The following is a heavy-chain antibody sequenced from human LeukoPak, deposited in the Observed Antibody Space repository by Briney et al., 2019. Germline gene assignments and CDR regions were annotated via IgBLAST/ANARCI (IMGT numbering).Heavy chain of an antibody. CDR1: GFTFDDYA. V-gene: IGHV3-9*01. Sequence: GGSLRLSCAASGFTFDDYAMHWVRQAPGKGLEWVSGISWNSGSIGYADSVKGRFTISRDNAKNSLYLQMNSLRAEDTALYYCAKSPPYYYDSSGYYYFDYWGQGTLVTVSS. CDR3: AKSPPYYYDSSGYYYFDY. D-gene: IGHD3-22*01. CDR2: ISWNSGSI. J-gene: IGHJ4*02.